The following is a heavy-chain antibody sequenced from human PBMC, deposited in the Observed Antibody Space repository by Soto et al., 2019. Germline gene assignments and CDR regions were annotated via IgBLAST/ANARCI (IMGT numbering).Heavy chain of an antibody. CDR2: ISGGGDRT. CDR3: ARKVLGSTSRPDYWYFDL. CDR1: GFTFISYA. V-gene: IGHV3-23*01. J-gene: IGHJ2*01. Sequence: EVQLLESGGGLVQPGGSLRLSCVGSGFTFISYAMKWVRQAPGKGLEWVSGISGGGDRTFDADSVKGRFTISRDNSKNTVNLQMNSLRADDTAVYYCARKVLGSTSRPDYWYFDLWGRGTLVTVSS. D-gene: IGHD3-16*01.